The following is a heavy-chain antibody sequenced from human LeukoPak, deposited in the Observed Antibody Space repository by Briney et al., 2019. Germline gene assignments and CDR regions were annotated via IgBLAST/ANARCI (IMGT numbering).Heavy chain of an antibody. Sequence: PGGSLRLSCTASGFIFSTSWMTWVRQAPGKGLEWVANINLDGSEKYYVDSVKGRFTISRDNAKNSLYLQMNSLSAEDMALYYCEKVMDSSGCYYGALDMGGEGTMVPFSS. CDR1: GFIFSTSW. D-gene: IGHD6-19*01. J-gene: IGHJ3*02. V-gene: IGHV3-7*03. CDR2: INLDGSEK. CDR3: EKVMDSSGCYYGALDM.